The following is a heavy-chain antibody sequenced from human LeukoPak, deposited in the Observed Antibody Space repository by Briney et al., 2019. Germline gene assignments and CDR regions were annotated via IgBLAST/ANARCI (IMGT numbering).Heavy chain of an antibody. CDR3: GREYYDSSGSWFVP. J-gene: IGHJ5*02. V-gene: IGHV1-2*02. CDR1: GYTFTGYY. D-gene: IGHD3-22*01. CDR2: INPNSGGT. Sequence: GASVKVSCKSSGYTFTGYYMHWVRQPPGQGLEWMGWINPNSGGTNYAQRFQGRVTMTRDTSISTAYMELSRLRSDDTAVYYCGREYYDSSGSWFVPWGQGTLVTVSS.